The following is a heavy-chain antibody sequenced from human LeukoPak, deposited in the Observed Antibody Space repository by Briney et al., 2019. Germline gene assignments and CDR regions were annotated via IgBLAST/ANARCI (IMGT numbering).Heavy chain of an antibody. CDR1: GDSISRYY. J-gene: IGHJ4*02. Sequence: SENLSLTCTVSGDSISRYYWSWIRQRAGKGLEWIGRMYTSESTNYNPSLKNRITISVDTSKNQFSLKLSSVTAADTAVYYCARQRGNTVVTYFDYWGQGTLVTVSS. D-gene: IGHD4-23*01. V-gene: IGHV4-4*07. CDR3: ARQRGNTVVTYFDY. CDR2: MYTSEST.